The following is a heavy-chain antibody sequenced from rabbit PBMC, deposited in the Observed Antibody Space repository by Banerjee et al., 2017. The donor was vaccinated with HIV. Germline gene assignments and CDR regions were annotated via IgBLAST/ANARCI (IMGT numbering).Heavy chain of an antibody. V-gene: IGHV1S45*01. CDR1: GFSFSNKYV. CDR3: VRDSYDDYGELTRLDL. CDR2: IDPVFGST. J-gene: IGHJ3*01. Sequence: QEQLEESGGDLVKPEGSLTLTCTASGFSFSNKYVMCWVRQAPGKGLEWIGYIDPVFGSTYYASWVNGRFTISSHNAQNTLYLQLNSLTAADTATYFCVRDSYDDYGELTRLDLWGPGTLVTVS. D-gene: IGHD2-1*01.